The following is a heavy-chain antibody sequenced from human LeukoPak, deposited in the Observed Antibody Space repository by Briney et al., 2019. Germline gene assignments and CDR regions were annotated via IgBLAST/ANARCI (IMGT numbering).Heavy chain of an antibody. Sequence: SETLSLTCTVSGGSISSYYWGWIRQSPGKGPEWIGWSYHRGSTSCNPSLKSRVAISVDTSKNQFSLNLNSVTAADTAVYYCTRDRELGYWGQGALVIVSS. CDR3: TRDRELGY. D-gene: IGHD1-1*01. CDR2: SYHRGST. J-gene: IGHJ4*02. V-gene: IGHV4-59*01. CDR1: GGSISSYY.